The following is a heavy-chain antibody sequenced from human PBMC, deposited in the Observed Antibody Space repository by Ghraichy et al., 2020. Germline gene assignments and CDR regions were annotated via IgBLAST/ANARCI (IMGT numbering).Heavy chain of an antibody. CDR3: AKHCRRQRKWLLLQGDWFDP. D-gene: IGHD3-22*01. CDR1: GFTFSSYA. V-gene: IGHV3-23*01. Sequence: GGSLRLSCAASGFTFSSYAMSWVRQAPGKGLEWVSAISGSGGSTYYADSVKGRFTISRDNSKNTLYLQMNSLRAEDTAVYYCAKHCRRQRKWLLLQGDWFDPWGQGTLVTVSS. J-gene: IGHJ5*02. CDR2: ISGSGGST.